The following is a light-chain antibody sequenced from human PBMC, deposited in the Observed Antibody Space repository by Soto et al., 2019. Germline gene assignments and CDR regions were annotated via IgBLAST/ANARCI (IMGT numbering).Light chain of an antibody. Sequence: EIVLTQSPGTLSLPPGERATLSCRASQSVSNNYLAWYQQKPGQAPRLLIYGASNRATGIPDRFSGSGSGTDFTLTISRLEPEDFAVYYCQQYGSSGTSGQGTKVDI. CDR3: QQYGSSGT. V-gene: IGKV3-20*01. CDR1: QSVSNNY. J-gene: IGKJ1*01. CDR2: GAS.